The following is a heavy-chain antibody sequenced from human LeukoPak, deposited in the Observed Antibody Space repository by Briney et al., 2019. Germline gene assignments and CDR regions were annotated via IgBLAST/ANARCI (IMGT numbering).Heavy chain of an antibody. D-gene: IGHD6-13*01. J-gene: IGHJ4*02. Sequence: GGSLRLSCVASGFTFSDYEMNWVRQAPGKGLEWVSYISSGGTTIHYADYADSVKGRFTISRDISKNTLYLQMNSLRAEDTAVYYCAKGPKQLLVGSRGYYFDYWGQGTLVTVSS. CDR2: ISSGGTTIHYA. V-gene: IGHV3-48*03. CDR3: AKGPKQLLVGSRGYYFDY. CDR1: GFTFSDYE.